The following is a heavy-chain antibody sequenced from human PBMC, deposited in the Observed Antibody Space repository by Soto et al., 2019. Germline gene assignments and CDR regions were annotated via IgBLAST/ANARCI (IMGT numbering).Heavy chain of an antibody. CDR3: TRDASVGLFDY. CDR1: GYTFTSYG. CDR2: ISAYNGNT. Sequence: QVQLVQSGAEVKKPGASVKVSCKASGYTFTSYGISWVRQAPGQGLEWMGWISAYNGNTNYAQKLQGRVTMTTDTPTSTAYIELRSLRSDDTEVYCCTRDASVGLFDYWGQGTLVTVSS. J-gene: IGHJ4*02. D-gene: IGHD1-26*01. V-gene: IGHV1-18*01.